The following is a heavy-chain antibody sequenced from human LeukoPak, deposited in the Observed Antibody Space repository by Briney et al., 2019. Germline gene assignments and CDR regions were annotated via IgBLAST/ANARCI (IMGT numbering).Heavy chain of an antibody. CDR3: AREPFGVVIRFPDY. D-gene: IGHD3-3*01. CDR1: GYTFTSYA. Sequence: SVKVSCKASGYTFTSYAMNWVRQAPGQGLEWMGWINTNTGNPTYAQGFTGRFVFSLDTSVSTAYLQISSLKAEDTAVYYCAREPFGVVIRFPDYWGQGTLVTVSS. CDR2: INTNTGNP. V-gene: IGHV7-4-1*02. J-gene: IGHJ4*02.